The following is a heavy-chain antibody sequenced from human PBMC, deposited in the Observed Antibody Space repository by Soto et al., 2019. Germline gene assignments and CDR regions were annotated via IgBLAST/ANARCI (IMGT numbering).Heavy chain of an antibody. CDR3: GREWHPADIVATIRWGYYYYGMDV. V-gene: IGHV3-48*03. CDR1: GFTFSSYE. D-gene: IGHD5-12*01. Sequence: GGSLRLSCAASGFTFSSYEMNWVRQAPGKGLEWVSYISSSGSTIYYADSVKGRFTISRDNAKNSRYLQMNSLRAEDTAVYYCGREWHPADIVATIRWGYYYYGMDVWGQGTTVTVSS. CDR2: ISSSGSTI. J-gene: IGHJ6*02.